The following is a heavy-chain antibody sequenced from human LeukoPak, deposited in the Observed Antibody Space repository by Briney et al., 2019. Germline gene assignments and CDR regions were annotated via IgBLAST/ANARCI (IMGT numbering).Heavy chain of an antibody. CDR3: ARIMVRGVLRGVY. CDR1: GGTFSSYA. Sequence: ASVKVSCKASGGTFSSYAISWVRQAPGQGLEWMGGIIPIFGTANYAQKFQGRVTITADESTSTAYMELSSLRSEDTAVYYCARIMVRGVLRGVYWGQGTLVTVSS. CDR2: IIPIFGTA. V-gene: IGHV1-69*13. J-gene: IGHJ4*02. D-gene: IGHD3-10*01.